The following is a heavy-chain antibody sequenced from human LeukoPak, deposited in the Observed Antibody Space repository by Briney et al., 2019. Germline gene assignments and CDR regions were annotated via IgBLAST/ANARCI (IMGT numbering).Heavy chain of an antibody. J-gene: IGHJ4*02. Sequence: SETLSLTCAVYGGSFSGYYWSWIRQPPGKGLEWIGEINHSGSTNYNPSLKSRVTISVDTSKNQFSLKVISVTAADTAVYYCARHGYSSSWYYFDYWGQGTLVTVSS. V-gene: IGHV4-34*01. CDR2: INHSGST. CDR1: GGSFSGYY. D-gene: IGHD6-13*01. CDR3: ARHGYSSSWYYFDY.